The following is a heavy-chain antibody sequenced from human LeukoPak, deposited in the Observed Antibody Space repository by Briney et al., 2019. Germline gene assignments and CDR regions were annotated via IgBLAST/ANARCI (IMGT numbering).Heavy chain of an antibody. D-gene: IGHD1-14*01. CDR2: IYYSGST. V-gene: IGHV4-59*01. J-gene: IGHJ5*02. Sequence: SETLSLTCTVSGGSISSYCWSWIRQPPGKGLEWIGYIYYSGSTNYNPSLKSRVTISVDTSKSQFSLKLSSVTAADTAVYYCARSGYNKNWFDPWGQGTLVTVSS. CDR1: GGSISSYC. CDR3: ARSGYNKNWFDP.